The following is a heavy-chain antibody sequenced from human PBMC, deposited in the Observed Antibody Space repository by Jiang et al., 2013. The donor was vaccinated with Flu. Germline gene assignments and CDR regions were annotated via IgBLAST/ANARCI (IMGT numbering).Heavy chain of an antibody. V-gene: IGHV1-69*01. Sequence: AEVKKPGSSVKVSCKASGGTFSSYAISWVRQAPGQGLEWMGGIITIFGTANYAQKFQGRVTITADGSTTTAYMELSRLRSEDTAVYYCTRGQLERRRYYYYGMDVWGQGTTVTVSS. J-gene: IGHJ6*02. CDR2: IITIFGTA. CDR1: GGTFSSYA. CDR3: TRGQLERRRYYYYGMDV. D-gene: IGHD1-1*01.